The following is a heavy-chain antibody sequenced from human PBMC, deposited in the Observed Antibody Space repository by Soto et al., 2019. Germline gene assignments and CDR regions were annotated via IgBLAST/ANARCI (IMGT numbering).Heavy chain of an antibody. J-gene: IGHJ4*02. D-gene: IGHD1-1*01. CDR3: ARGRYGDY. CDR2: ISAHNGNT. V-gene: IGHV1-18*01. CDR1: GYAFTTYG. Sequence: QVHLVQSGAEVKKPGASVKVSCKASGYAFTTYGITWVRQATGQGLEWMGWISAHNGNTNYAQKLQGRVTVTRDTSTSTAYMELRSLRSGDTAVYYCARGRYGDYWGQGALVTVSS.